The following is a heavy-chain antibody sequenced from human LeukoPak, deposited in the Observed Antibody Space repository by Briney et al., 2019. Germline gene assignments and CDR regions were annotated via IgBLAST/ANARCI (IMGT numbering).Heavy chain of an antibody. Sequence: GGSLRLSCAASDFSFATYGMGWVRQAPGRGLEWVSSVSGGDPTTYYADSVKGRFTISRDNSKNTLYLQMNSLRVEDTAIYYCARDPSTLLPTDDSWDQGTLVAVSS. V-gene: IGHV3-23*01. D-gene: IGHD2-2*01. CDR1: DFSFATYG. CDR3: ARDPSTLLPTDDS. J-gene: IGHJ4*02. CDR2: VSGGDPTT.